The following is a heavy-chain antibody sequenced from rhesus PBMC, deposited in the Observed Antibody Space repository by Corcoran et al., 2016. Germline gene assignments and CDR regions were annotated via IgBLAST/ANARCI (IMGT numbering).Heavy chain of an antibody. V-gene: IGHV5-2*01. CDR3: AKACDYFTYWYFDL. Sequence: EVQLVQSGAEVKRHGESLKSSCKTSGYNFTHYWNSWVRKMPGKGMEWVGTLFVRESDTRYTPAVQGTVTTSADKSIGTTYRKWRSRKASDSATYYCAKACDYFTYWYFDLWGPGTPITISS. CDR2: LFVRESDT. D-gene: IGHD3-22*01. CDR1: GYNFTHYW. J-gene: IGHJ2*01.